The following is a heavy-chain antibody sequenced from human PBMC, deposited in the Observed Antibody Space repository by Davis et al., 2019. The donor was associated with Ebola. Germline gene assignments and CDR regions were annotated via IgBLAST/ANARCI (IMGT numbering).Heavy chain of an antibody. CDR3: ARLALYCSGGSCDGMDV. J-gene: IGHJ6*02. CDR1: GGSISSYY. D-gene: IGHD2-15*01. V-gene: IGHV4-59*12. Sequence: MPSETLSLTCTASGGSISSYYWSWIRQPPGKGLEWIGYIYYSGSTYYNPSLKSRVTISVDRSKNQFSLKLSSVTAADTAVYYCARLALYCSGGSCDGMDVWGQGTTVTVSS. CDR2: IYYSGST.